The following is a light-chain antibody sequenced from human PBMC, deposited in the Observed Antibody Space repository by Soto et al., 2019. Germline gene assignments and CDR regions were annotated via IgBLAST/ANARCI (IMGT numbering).Light chain of an antibody. V-gene: IGKV3D-15*01. CDR1: QSVSNS. Sequence: EVVMTQSPATLSVSPGERATLSCRASQSVSNSLAWYQQKPGQAPRLLIYGASTRAAGIPARFSGSGSATEFTLTITNLQSEDFGVCYCHHYFSWPPYTFGQGTRLEIK. CDR2: GAS. CDR3: HHYFSWPPYT. J-gene: IGKJ5*01.